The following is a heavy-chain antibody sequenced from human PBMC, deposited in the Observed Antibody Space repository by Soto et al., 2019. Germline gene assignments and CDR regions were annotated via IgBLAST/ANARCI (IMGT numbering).Heavy chain of an antibody. CDR3: ARTLPIFGVVTHNWFDP. D-gene: IGHD3-3*01. V-gene: IGHV1-69*06. CDR1: GGTFSSYA. J-gene: IGHJ5*02. CDR2: IIPIFGTA. Sequence: QVQLVQSGAEVKKPGSSVKVSCKASGGTFSSYAISWVRQAPGQGLEWMGGIIPIFGTANYAQKFQGRVTITADKSTSTAYMELSSLRSEDTAVYYCARTLPIFGVVTHNWFDPWGQGTLVTVSS.